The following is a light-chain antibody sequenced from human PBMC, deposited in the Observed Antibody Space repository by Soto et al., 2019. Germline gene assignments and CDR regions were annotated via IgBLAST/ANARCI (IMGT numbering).Light chain of an antibody. V-gene: IGKV3-20*01. J-gene: IGKJ4*01. CDR3: QQSGSSPLT. CDR2: GAS. CDR1: QSVSINY. Sequence: EIVLTQSPGTLSLSPGERATLSCRASQSVSINYLSWYQQKPGQAPRLLIYGASSRATGIPDRFSGSGSGPDFTLIIRRLEPEDVAVYYCQQSGSSPLTFGGGTRVEIK.